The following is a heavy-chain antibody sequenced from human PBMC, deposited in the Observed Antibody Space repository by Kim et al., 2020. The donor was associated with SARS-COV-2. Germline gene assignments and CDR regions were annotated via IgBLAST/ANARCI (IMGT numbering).Heavy chain of an antibody. D-gene: IGHD5-12*01. J-gene: IGHJ4*02. CDR3: ARLLSRGYSGYEGGY. V-gene: IGHV1-46*01. Sequence: ASVKVSCKASGYTFTSYYMHWVRQAPGQGLEWMGIINPSGGSTSYAQKFQGRVTMTRDTSTSTVYMELSSLRSEDTAVYYCARLLSRGYSGYEGGYWGQGTLVTVSS. CDR1: GYTFTSYY. CDR2: INPSGGST.